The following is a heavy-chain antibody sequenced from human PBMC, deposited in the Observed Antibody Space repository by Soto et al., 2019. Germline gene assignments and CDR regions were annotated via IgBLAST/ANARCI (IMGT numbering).Heavy chain of an antibody. V-gene: IGHV3-48*02. J-gene: IGHJ6*02. CDR1: GFTFSSYS. Sequence: GGSLRLSCAASGFTFSSYSMNWVRQAPGKGLEWVSYISSSSSTIYYADSVKGRFTISRDNAKNSLYLQMNSLRDEDTAVYYCARDEGIAARRGKYYYYGMDVWGQGTTVTVSS. D-gene: IGHD6-6*01. CDR3: ARDEGIAARRGKYYYYGMDV. CDR2: ISSSSSTI.